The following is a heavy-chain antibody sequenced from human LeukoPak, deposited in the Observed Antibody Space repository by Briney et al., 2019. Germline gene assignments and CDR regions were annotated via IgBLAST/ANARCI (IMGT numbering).Heavy chain of an antibody. CDR1: GYTFTGYY. V-gene: IGHV1-2*02. Sequence: ASVKVSCKASGYTFTGYYMHWVRQAPGQGLEWVGWINPNSGGTNYAQKFQGRVTMTRDTSISTAYMELSRLRSDDTAVYYCARDRNGGNLNWFDPWGQGTLVTVSS. J-gene: IGHJ5*02. CDR2: INPNSGGT. CDR3: ARDRNGGNLNWFDP. D-gene: IGHD4-23*01.